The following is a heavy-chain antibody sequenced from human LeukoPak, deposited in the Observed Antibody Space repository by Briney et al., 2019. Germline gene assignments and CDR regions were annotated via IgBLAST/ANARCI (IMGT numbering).Heavy chain of an antibody. CDR2: ISTNGGGT. J-gene: IGHJ4*02. D-gene: IGHD6-6*01. CDR3: ARVGYSSSSAYFDY. Sequence: GGSLRLSCAAPGFTFSSYVMHWVRQAPGKGLEYVSAISTNGGGTYYANSVKGRFTISRDNSKNTLYLQMGSLRAEDMAVYYCARVGYSSSSAYFDYWGQGTLVTVSS. CDR1: GFTFSSYV. V-gene: IGHV3-64*01.